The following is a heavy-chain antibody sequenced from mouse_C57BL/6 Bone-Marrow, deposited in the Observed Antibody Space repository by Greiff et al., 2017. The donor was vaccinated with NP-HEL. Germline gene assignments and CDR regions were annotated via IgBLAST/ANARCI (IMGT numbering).Heavy chain of an antibody. V-gene: IGHV1-62-2*01. CDR2: FYPGSGSI. Sequence: QVQLQQSGAELVKPGASVKLSCKASGYTFTEYTIHWVKQRSGQGLEWIGWFYPGSGSIKYNEKFKDKATLTADKSSSTVYMELSRLTSDDSAVYFCARHEAPYDYDLSWFAYWGQGTLVTVSA. CDR1: GYTFTEYT. CDR3: ARHEAPYDYDLSWFAY. J-gene: IGHJ3*01. D-gene: IGHD2-4*01.